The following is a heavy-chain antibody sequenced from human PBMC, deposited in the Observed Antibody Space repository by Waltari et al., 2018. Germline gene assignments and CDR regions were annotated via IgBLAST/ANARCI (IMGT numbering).Heavy chain of an antibody. Sequence: EVQLVESGGGLVQPGGSLRLSCAASGFTASSNYISWVRQAPGKGVEWVSVIYSGVSIYYADAVEGGFTISRHNSKSTVYRQMNSRRGEDTAVYYCARDTAWLYFQHWGQGTLVTVSS. D-gene: IGHD6-19*01. V-gene: IGHV3-53*04. CDR2: IYSGVSI. CDR1: GFTASSNY. J-gene: IGHJ1*01. CDR3: ARDTAWLYFQH.